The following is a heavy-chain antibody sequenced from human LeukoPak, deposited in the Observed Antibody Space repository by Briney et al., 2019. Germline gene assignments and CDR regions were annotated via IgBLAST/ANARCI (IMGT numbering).Heavy chain of an antibody. D-gene: IGHD3-10*01. V-gene: IGHV3-53*01. J-gene: IGHJ6*02. CDR1: GFIVSSNY. CDR2: IYSGGST. Sequence: GGSLRLSCAASGFIVSSNYISWVRQAPGKGLEWVSVIYSGGSTYYADSVKGRFTISRDNSKNTVYLQMNSLRAEDTDVYYCARHTTAVLRGARGMDVWGQGSTVTVSS. CDR3: ARHTTAVLRGARGMDV.